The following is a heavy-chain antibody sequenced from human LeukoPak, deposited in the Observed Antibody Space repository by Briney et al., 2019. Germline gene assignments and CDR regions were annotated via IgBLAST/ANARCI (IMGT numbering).Heavy chain of an antibody. D-gene: IGHD5-18*01. CDR3: TTGTPLQLWPKGVYFDY. Sequence: GGSLRLSCAASGFTFSNAWMSWVRQAPGKGLEWVGRIKSKTDGGTTDYAAPVKGRFTISRDDSKNTLYLQMNSLKTEDTAVYYCTTGTPLQLWPKGVYFDYWGQGTLVTVSS. V-gene: IGHV3-15*01. CDR1: GFTFSNAW. J-gene: IGHJ4*02. CDR2: IKSKTDGGTT.